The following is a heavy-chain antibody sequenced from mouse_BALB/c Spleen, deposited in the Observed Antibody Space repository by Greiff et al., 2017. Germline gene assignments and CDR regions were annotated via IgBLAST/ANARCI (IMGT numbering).Heavy chain of an antibody. CDR3: ARSPPWGDGYEDY. D-gene: IGHD2-2*01. J-gene: IGHJ2*01. Sequence: QVQLQQSAAELARPGASVKMSCKASGYTFTSYTMHWVKQRPGQGLEWIGYINPSSGYTEYNQKFKDKTTLTADKSSSTAYMQLSSLTSEDSAVYYCARSPPWGDGYEDYWGQGTTLTVSS. V-gene: IGHV1-4*02. CDR1: GYTFTSYT. CDR2: INPSSGYT.